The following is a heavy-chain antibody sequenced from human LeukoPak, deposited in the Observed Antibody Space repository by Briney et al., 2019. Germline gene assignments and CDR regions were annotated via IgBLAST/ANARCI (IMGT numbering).Heavy chain of an antibody. J-gene: IGHJ4*02. Sequence: PGGSLRLSCAASGFTFSSYAMSWVRQAPGKGLEWVSAISGSGGSTYYADSVKGRFTISRDNSKNTLYLQMNSLRAEDTAVYYCAKITIAIHIAVAADDYWGQGTLVTVSS. CDR1: GFTFSSYA. CDR3: AKITIAIHIAVAADDY. D-gene: IGHD6-19*01. V-gene: IGHV3-23*01. CDR2: ISGSGGST.